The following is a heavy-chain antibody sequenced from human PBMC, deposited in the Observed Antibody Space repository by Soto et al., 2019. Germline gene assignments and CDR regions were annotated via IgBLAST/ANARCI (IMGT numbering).Heavy chain of an antibody. CDR1: GGTFSSYA. Sequence: QVQLVQSGAEVKKPGSPVKVSCKASGGTFSSYAISWVRQAPGQGLEWMGGIIPLFGTANYAQKFQGRVTITADESTSTAYMDLSSLRSEDTAGYYCARATSGDIGTRFDYWGQGTLVTVSS. CDR2: IIPLFGTA. D-gene: IGHD5-12*01. J-gene: IGHJ4*02. V-gene: IGHV1-69*01. CDR3: ARATSGDIGTRFDY.